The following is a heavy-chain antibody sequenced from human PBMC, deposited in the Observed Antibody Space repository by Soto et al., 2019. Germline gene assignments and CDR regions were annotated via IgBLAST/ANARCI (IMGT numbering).Heavy chain of an antibody. CDR3: VRRAGECNGASCYSRF. V-gene: IGHV3-23*01. CDR2: ISGGGSST. CDR1: GFTFSEYS. Sequence: EGQLLESGGGLVQPGGSLRLSCAASGFTFSEYSMTWVRQATGLGLEWGSTISGGGSSTYYADSGEGRFIITRDNSKNTLYLPLYSLRVEDTSVYYYVRRAGECNGASCYSRFWGQGSLVTDSS. D-gene: IGHD2-15*01. J-gene: IGHJ4*02.